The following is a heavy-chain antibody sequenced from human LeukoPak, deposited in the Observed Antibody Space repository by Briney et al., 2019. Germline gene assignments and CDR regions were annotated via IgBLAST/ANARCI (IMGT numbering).Heavy chain of an antibody. V-gene: IGHV4-39*01. Sequence: SETLSLTCTVSGGSISNSSYYWPWIRQPPGKGLEWIGSIYYSGNPFYNPSLKSRVTILVDTSNNQFSLEVDSVTAADTAMYYCASQLDTTGYYTGFIDSWGQGALVTVSS. CDR3: ASQLDTTGYYTGFIDS. J-gene: IGHJ4*02. D-gene: IGHD3/OR15-3a*01. CDR1: GGSISNSSYY. CDR2: IYYSGNP.